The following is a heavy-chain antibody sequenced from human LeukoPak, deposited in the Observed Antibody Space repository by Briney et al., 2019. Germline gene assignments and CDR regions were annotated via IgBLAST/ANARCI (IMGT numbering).Heavy chain of an antibody. J-gene: IGHJ4*02. CDR2: ISYDGSNK. CDR3: ARDAVRRDGYPGAFDY. V-gene: IGHV3-30-3*01. CDR1: VFTLISYA. Sequence: PGGCLRLSRVASVFTLISYAMHGVRPAPGRGLEWVAVISYDGSNKYYADSVKGRFTISRDNSKNTLYLQMNSLRAEDTAVYYCARDAVRRDGYPGAFDYWGQGTLVTVSS. D-gene: IGHD5-24*01.